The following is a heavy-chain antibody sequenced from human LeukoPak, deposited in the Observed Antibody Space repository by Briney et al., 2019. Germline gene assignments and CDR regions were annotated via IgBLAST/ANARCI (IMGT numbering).Heavy chain of an antibody. CDR2: IKQDGSEK. CDR3: ARDLRYYDFWSGYTFDY. Sequence: GGSLRLSCAASGFTFSSYWMSWVRQAPGKGLEWVANIKQDGSEKYYVDSVKGRFTISRDNAKNSLHLQMNSLRAEDTAVYYCARDLRYYDFWSGYTFDYWGQGTLVTVSS. D-gene: IGHD3-3*01. J-gene: IGHJ4*02. CDR1: GFTFSSYW. V-gene: IGHV3-7*01.